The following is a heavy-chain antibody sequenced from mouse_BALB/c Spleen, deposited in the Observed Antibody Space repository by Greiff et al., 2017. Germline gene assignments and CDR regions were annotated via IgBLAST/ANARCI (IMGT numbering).Heavy chain of an antibody. D-gene: IGHD2-1*01. J-gene: IGHJ4*01. CDR1: GFTFSSYA. Sequence: EVKVVESGGGLVKPGGSLKLSCAASGFTFSSYAMSWVRQSPEKRLEWVAEISSGGSYTYYPDTVTGRFTLSRDNAKNTLYLEMSSLRSEDTAMYYCARDRGVNQHDAMDYWGQGTSVTVSS. CDR2: ISSGGSYT. V-gene: IGHV5-9-4*01. CDR3: ARDRGVNQHDAMDY.